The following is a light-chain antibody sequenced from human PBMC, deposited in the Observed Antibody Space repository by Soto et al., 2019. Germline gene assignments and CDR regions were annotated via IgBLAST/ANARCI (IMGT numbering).Light chain of an antibody. Sequence: DIQMTQSPSTLSGSVGDRVTITCRASQTISSWLAWYQQKPGKAPKLLIDKASTLKSGVPSRFSGSGSGTEFTLTISSLQPDDFALYYCHQYGYSPITFGQGTRLEIK. CDR3: HQYGYSPIT. CDR2: KAS. CDR1: QTISSW. V-gene: IGKV1-5*03. J-gene: IGKJ5*01.